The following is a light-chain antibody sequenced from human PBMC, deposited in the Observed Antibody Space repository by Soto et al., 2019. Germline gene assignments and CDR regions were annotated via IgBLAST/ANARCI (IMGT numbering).Light chain of an antibody. J-gene: IGLJ1*01. CDR2: DVN. CDR3: CSYVGRNTFV. CDR1: SSDVGGYNY. V-gene: IGLV2-11*01. Sequence: QSALTQPRSVSGSPGQSVTISCTGTSSDVGGYNYVSWYQQHPAKAPKLMIYDVNKRPSGVPDRFSGSKSGNTASLTISGLRAEDEADYYCCSYVGRNTFVFGTGTRSPS.